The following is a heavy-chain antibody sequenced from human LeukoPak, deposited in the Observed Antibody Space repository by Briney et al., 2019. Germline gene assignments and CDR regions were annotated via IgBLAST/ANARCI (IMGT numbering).Heavy chain of an antibody. J-gene: IGHJ4*02. CDR1: GYTFTSYA. CDR3: ARLAVADRGYYFDY. V-gene: IGHV1-3*01. D-gene: IGHD6-19*01. CDR2: INAGNGNT. Sequence: GASVKVSCKASGYTFTSYAMHWVRQAPGQRLEWMGWINAGNGNTKYSQKFQGRVTITRDTSASTAYMELSSLRPEDTAVYYCARLAVADRGYYFDYWGQGTLVTVSS.